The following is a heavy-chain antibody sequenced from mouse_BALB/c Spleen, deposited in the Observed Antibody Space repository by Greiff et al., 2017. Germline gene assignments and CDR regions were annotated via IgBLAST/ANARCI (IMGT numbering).Heavy chain of an antibody. CDR2: ILPGSGST. Sequence: VQLQQSGAELMKPGASVKISCKATGYTFSSYWIEWVKQRPGHGLEWIGEILPGSGSTNYNEKFKGKATFTADTSSNTAYMQLSSLTSEDSAVYYSARYYGSSYAPWFAYWGQGTLVTVSA. CDR3: ARYYGSSYAPWFAY. D-gene: IGHD1-1*01. CDR1: GYTFSSYW. V-gene: IGHV1-9*01. J-gene: IGHJ3*01.